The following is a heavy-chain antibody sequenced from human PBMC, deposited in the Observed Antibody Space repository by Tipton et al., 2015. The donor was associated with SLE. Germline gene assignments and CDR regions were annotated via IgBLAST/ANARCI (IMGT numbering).Heavy chain of an antibody. CDR2: INHSGST. CDR3: ARAGFSGPFDY. Sequence: TLSLTCAVYGGSFSSYYWSWIRQPPGKGLEWIGEINHSGSTNYNPSLKSRVTISVDTSKNQFSLKLSSVTAADTAVYYCARAGFSGPFDYWGQGTLVTVSS. CDR1: GGSFSSYY. J-gene: IGHJ4*02. D-gene: IGHD2-15*01. V-gene: IGHV4-34*01.